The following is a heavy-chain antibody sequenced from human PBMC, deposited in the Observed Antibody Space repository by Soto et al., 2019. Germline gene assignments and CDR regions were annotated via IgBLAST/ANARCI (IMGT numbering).Heavy chain of an antibody. CDR3: TTGDLGYNWNDGPYGMDV. Sequence: GGSLRLSCAASGFTFSNAWMNWVRQAPGKGLEWVGRIKSKTDGGTTDYAAPVKGRFTISRDDSKNTLYLQMNSLKTEDTAVYYCTTGDLGYNWNDGPYGMDVWGQGTTVTVSS. CDR2: IKSKTDGGTT. D-gene: IGHD1-1*01. J-gene: IGHJ6*02. V-gene: IGHV3-15*07. CDR1: GFTFSNAW.